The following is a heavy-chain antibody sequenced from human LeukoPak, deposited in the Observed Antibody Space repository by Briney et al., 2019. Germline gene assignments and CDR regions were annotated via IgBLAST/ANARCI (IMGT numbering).Heavy chain of an antibody. CDR2: INLYSGGA. V-gene: IGHV1-2*04. CDR3: ARGYYARLSRVAFDI. Sequence: ASVKVSCKASGYTFTDYYMHWVRQAPGQGLEWMGCINLYSGGAHYARKFQDWLSMTRDTSINTAYMELSSLRSDDTAVYYCARGYYARLSRVAFDIWGQGTMVTVSS. CDR1: GYTFTDYY. J-gene: IGHJ3*02. D-gene: IGHD1-26*01.